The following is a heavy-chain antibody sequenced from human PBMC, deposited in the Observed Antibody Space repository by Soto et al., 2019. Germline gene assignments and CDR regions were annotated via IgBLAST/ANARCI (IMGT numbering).Heavy chain of an antibody. Sequence: SVKVSCKASGGTFSSYAISWVRQAPGQGLEWMGGIIPIFGTANYAQKFQGRVTITADESTSTAYMELSSLRPEDTAVYYCARDRRYYGSGSYYNVGYWGQGTLVTVSS. V-gene: IGHV1-69*13. J-gene: IGHJ4*02. CDR1: GGTFSSYA. CDR3: ARDRRYYGSGSYYNVGY. D-gene: IGHD3-10*01. CDR2: IIPIFGTA.